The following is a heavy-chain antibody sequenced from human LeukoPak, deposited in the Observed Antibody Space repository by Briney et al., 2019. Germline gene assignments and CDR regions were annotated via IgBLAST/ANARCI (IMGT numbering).Heavy chain of an antibody. J-gene: IGHJ6*02. CDR2: ISSSSSYI. D-gene: IGHD6-13*01. V-gene: IGHV3-21*01. Sequence: GGSLRLSCAASGFXFSSYSINWVRQAPGKGLEWVSSISSSSSYIYYADSLKGRFTISRDNAKNSLYLQMNSLRAEDTAVYYCARDRRAAAGLYYYYGMGVWGQGTTVTVSS. CDR1: GFXFSSYS. CDR3: ARDRRAAAGLYYYYGMGV.